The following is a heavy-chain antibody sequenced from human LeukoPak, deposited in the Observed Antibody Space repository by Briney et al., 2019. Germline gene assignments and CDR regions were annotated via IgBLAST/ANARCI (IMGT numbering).Heavy chain of an antibody. V-gene: IGHV3-23*01. CDR1: GFIFSSYA. Sequence: PGGSLRLSCATSGFIFSSYAMSWVRQAPGRGLEWVSSISGSGGSIYYADSVRGRFTISRDNSKNTLYLQMNSLRAEDTAVYYCARVIHGGMDVWGQGTTVTVSS. CDR3: ARVIHGGMDV. J-gene: IGHJ6*02. CDR2: ISGSGGSI. D-gene: IGHD5-18*01.